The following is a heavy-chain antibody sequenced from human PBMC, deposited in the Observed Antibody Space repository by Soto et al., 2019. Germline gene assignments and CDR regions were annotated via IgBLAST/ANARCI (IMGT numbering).Heavy chain of an antibody. CDR1: GFTFSSYG. J-gene: IGHJ3*02. CDR3: AKDGVEMATRSYAFDI. V-gene: IGHV3-30*18. D-gene: IGHD5-12*01. Sequence: QVQLVESGGGVVQHGRSLRLSCAASGFTFSSYGMHWVRQAPGKGLEWVAVISYDGSNKYYADSVKGRFTISRDNSKNTLYLQMNSLRAEDTAVYYCAKDGVEMATRSYAFDIWGQGTMVTVSS. CDR2: ISYDGSNK.